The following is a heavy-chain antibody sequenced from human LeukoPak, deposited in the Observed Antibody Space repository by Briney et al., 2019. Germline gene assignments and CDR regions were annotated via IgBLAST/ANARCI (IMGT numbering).Heavy chain of an antibody. D-gene: IGHD2-2*01. V-gene: IGHV3-33*01. Sequence: AGSLRLSCAASGFTFSSYGMHWVCQAPGKGLEWVAVIWYDGSNKYYADSVKGRFTISRDNSKNTLYLQMNSLRAEDTAVYYCARGGYCSSTSCPHYYYGMDVWGQGTTVTVSS. CDR2: IWYDGSNK. CDR1: GFTFSSYG. CDR3: ARGGYCSSTSCPHYYYGMDV. J-gene: IGHJ6*02.